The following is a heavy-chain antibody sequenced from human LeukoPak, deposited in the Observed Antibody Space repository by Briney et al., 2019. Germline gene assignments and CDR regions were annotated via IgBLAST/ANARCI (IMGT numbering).Heavy chain of an antibody. D-gene: IGHD2-2*01. Sequence: PGGSLRLSCAASGFTFSTYTMSWVRKAPGKGLEWVSSISISSAYTYYADSVKGRFTISRDNAKNSLYLQMNSLRAEDTAVYYCARRYCSTTTCDAFDYWGQGTLVTVSS. CDR1: GFTFSTYT. CDR3: ARRYCSTTTCDAFDY. CDR2: ISISSAYT. V-gene: IGHV3-21*01. J-gene: IGHJ4*02.